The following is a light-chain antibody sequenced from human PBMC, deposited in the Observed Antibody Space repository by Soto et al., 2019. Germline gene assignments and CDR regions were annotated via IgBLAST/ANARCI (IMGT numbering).Light chain of an antibody. V-gene: IGLV4-69*01. CDR2: VDSDGSH. Sequence: QLVLTQSPSASASLGASVKLTCTLSSGHSSYDIAWHQQQPEKGPRYLMKVDSDGSHSKGDGIPDRFSGSSSGAERYLTISSLQSEDEADYYCQTWGTDIVVFGGGTQLTVL. J-gene: IGLJ7*01. CDR3: QTWGTDIVV. CDR1: SGHSSYD.